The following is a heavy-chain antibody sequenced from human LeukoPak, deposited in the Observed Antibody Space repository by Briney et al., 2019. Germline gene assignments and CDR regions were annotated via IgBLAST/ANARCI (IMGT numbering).Heavy chain of an antibody. D-gene: IGHD6-6*01. V-gene: IGHV1-69*01. J-gene: IGHJ4*02. Sequence: GSSVNVSCKASGGTFSSYAISWVRQAPGQGLEWMGGIIPIFGTANYAQKFQGRVTITADESTSTAYMELSSLRSEDTAVYYCARGLGMGSSAVTDYWGQGTLVTVSS. CDR3: ARGLGMGSSAVTDY. CDR2: IIPIFGTA. CDR1: GGTFSSYA.